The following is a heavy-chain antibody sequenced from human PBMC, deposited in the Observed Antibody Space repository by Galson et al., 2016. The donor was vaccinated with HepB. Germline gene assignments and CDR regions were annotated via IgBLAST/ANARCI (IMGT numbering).Heavy chain of an antibody. D-gene: IGHD6-13*01. V-gene: IGHV3-30*04. CDR1: GFTFSSYA. Sequence: SLRLSCAASGFTFSSYAMHWVRQAPGKGPEWVAVISNDGRNKYYADSVKGRFTISRDNSKNTLYLQMNSLRAEDTAVYYCARDMPDGYTSSGYFAHFDSWGRGTLVTVSS. J-gene: IGHJ4*02. CDR2: ISNDGRNK. CDR3: ARDMPDGYTSSGYFAHFDS.